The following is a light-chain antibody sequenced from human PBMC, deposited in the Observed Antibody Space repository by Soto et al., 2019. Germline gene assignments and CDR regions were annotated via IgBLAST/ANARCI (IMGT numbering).Light chain of an antibody. V-gene: IGKV3-20*01. J-gene: IGKJ1*01. CDR3: QQYGSSPPWT. CDR2: GAS. Sequence: EIVLTQSPDTLSLSPGERATLSCRASQSVSSSYLAWYQQKPGQAPRLLIYGASSRATGIPDRFSGSGSGTDFTLTISRLEPEDFAVYYCQQYGSSPPWTFGQGTKV. CDR1: QSVSSSY.